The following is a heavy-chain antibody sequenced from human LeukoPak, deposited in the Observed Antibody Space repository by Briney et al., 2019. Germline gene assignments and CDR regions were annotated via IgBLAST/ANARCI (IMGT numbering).Heavy chain of an antibody. CDR3: AREPGFDSSGYLNWFDP. CDR1: SVSISSYS. J-gene: IGHJ5*02. V-gene: IGHV4-59*01. CDR2: IYYSGST. D-gene: IGHD3-22*01. Sequence: SETLSLTCSVSSVSISSYSWSWIRQPPGKGLEWIGYIYYSGSTNYNPSLKSRVTISVDTSKKQFSLKLSSVTAADTAVYYCAREPGFDSSGYLNWFDPWGQGTLVTVSS.